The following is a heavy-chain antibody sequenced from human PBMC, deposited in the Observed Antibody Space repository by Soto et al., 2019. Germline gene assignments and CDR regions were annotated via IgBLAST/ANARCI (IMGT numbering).Heavy chain of an antibody. V-gene: IGHV1-69*05. CDR2: IIPIFGTA. J-gene: IGHJ4*02. D-gene: IGHD4-17*01. CDR1: GGTFSSYA. Sequence: QVQLVQSGAEVKKPGSSVKVSCKASGGTFSSYAISWVRQAPGQGLEWMGGIIPIFGTANYAQKFQGRVTXTXDXXTSPAYMELSSLRAEDTAVYYCARHPDRTVAQFDYWGQGTLVTVSS. CDR3: ARHPDRTVAQFDY.